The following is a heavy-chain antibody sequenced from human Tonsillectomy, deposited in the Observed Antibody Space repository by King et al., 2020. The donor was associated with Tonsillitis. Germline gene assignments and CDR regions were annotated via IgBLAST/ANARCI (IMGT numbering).Heavy chain of an antibody. CDR1: GGSISSGNYY. CDR3: ARYTRSSFFDY. V-gene: IGHV4-61*02. Sequence: VQLQESGPGLVKPSQTLSLTCTVSGGSISSGNYYWSWIRQPAGKGLEWIGRIYTSGSTNYNPSLKSRVTMSVDTSKNQFSLKLSSVTAADTAVYYCARYTRSSFFDYWGQGTLVTVSS. CDR2: IYTSGST. J-gene: IGHJ4*02. D-gene: IGHD6-6*01.